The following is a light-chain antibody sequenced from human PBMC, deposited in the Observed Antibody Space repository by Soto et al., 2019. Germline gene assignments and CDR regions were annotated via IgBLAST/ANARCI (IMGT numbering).Light chain of an antibody. CDR1: QDVSRY. Sequence: SVVTQSPATLSLTPGASAPLSGRASQDVSRYLAWYQQKPGQAPRLLIYGASTRAAGIPATFSGSGSGTDFTFTISRLQPEDMATYYCQHYDNLPSVTVGQGTRLEIK. J-gene: IGKJ5*01. CDR2: GAS. V-gene: IGKV3-15*01. CDR3: QHYDNLPSVT.